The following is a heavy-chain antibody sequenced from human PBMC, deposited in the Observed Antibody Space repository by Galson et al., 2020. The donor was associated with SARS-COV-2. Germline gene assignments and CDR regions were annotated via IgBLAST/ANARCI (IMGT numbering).Heavy chain of an antibody. Sequence: ESGPTLAKPTQTLTLTCTFSGFSLTTSGVGVGWIRQPPGKALEWLALIYWNDDKRYSPSLKSRLTITKDTSKNQVVLTMTNMDPVDTATYFCAHSAPSSLTIFGVVIVKDYFDYWGQGTLVTVSS. CDR1: GFSLTTSGVG. CDR3: AHSAPSSLTIFGVVIVKDYFDY. CDR2: IYWNDDK. V-gene: IGHV2-5*01. D-gene: IGHD3-3*01. J-gene: IGHJ4*02.